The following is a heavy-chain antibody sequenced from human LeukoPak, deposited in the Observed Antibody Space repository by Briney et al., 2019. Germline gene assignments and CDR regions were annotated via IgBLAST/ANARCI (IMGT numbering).Heavy chain of an antibody. CDR3: ARASRRDGGQWDS. CDR1: GYTLTELS. V-gene: IGHV1-2*02. J-gene: IGHJ5*02. Sequence: GASVKVSCKVSGYTLTELSMHWVRQAPGQGLEWMGWINPNSGGTNYAQKFQGRVTMTRDTSISTAYMELSRLRSDDTAVYYCARASRRDGGQWDSWGQGTLVTVSS. D-gene: IGHD5-24*01. CDR2: INPNSGGT.